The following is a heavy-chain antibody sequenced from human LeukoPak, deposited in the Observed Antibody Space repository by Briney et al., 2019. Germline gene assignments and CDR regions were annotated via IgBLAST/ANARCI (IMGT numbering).Heavy chain of an antibody. CDR3: ARRATMVDTFDI. V-gene: IGHV4-59*01. CDR2: IYYSGST. D-gene: IGHD5-24*01. CDR1: GGSISSYY. Sequence: SETLSLTCTVSGGSISSYYWSWIWQPPGKGLEWIGYIYYSGSTNYNPSLKSRVTISIDTSKNQFSLKLSSVTAADTAVYYSARRATMVDTFDIWGQGTMVTVSS. J-gene: IGHJ3*02.